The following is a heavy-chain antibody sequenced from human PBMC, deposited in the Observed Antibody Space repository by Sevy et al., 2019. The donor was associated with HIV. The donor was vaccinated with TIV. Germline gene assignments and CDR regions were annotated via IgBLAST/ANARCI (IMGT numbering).Heavy chain of an antibody. J-gene: IGHJ4*02. D-gene: IGHD3-22*01. CDR3: ARDRSSIKYYYDSSLDY. Sequence: GGSLRLSCAASGFTFSSYSMNWVRQAPGKGLEWVSSISSSSSYIYYADSVKGRFTISRDNAKNSRYLQMNSLRAEDTAVYYCARDRSSIKYYYDSSLDYWGQGTLVTVSS. CDR2: ISSSSSYI. V-gene: IGHV3-21*01. CDR1: GFTFSSYS.